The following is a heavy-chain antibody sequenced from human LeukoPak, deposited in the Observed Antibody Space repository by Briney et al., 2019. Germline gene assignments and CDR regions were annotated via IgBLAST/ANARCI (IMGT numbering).Heavy chain of an antibody. CDR1: GITFSSYW. D-gene: IGHD3-10*01. CDR2: IKQDGSEK. CDR3: ARDLNRLLWFGELLLDY. V-gene: IGHV3-7*01. Sequence: GGSLRLSCAASGITFSSYWMSWVRQAPGKGLEWVANIKQDGSEKYYVDSVKGRFTISRDNAKNSLYLQMNSLRAEDTAVYYCARDLNRLLWFGELLLDYWGQGTLVTVSS. J-gene: IGHJ4*02.